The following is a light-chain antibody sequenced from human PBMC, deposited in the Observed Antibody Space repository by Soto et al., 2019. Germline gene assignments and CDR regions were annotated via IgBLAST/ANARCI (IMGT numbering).Light chain of an antibody. J-gene: IGLJ1*01. CDR3: CSFVGVTNDV. CDR2: NVT. Sequence: SLLAQPASLSGSPGQSITLSRRGYAVSYQLVSWYQQQPGKAPKLILYNVTRRPSGVSNRFSGFKSGTTASLKITGLQAEDEADYYCCSFVGVTNDVFGNGTKVTVL. CDR1: YAVSYQL. V-gene: IGLV2-23*02.